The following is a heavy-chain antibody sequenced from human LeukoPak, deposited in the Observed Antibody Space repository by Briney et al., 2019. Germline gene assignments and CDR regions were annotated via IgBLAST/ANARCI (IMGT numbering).Heavy chain of an antibody. J-gene: IGHJ6*02. CDR3: ARGRGDPSYYYYYGMDV. CDR2: IYYSGST. Sequence: SETLSLTCTVSGGSISSSSYYWGWIRQPPGKGLEWIGSIYYSGSTYYNPSLKSQVTISVDTSKNQFSLKLSSVTAADTAVYYCARGRGDPSYYYYYGMDVWGQGTTVTVSS. V-gene: IGHV4-39*07. CDR1: GGSISSSSYY. D-gene: IGHD2-21*02.